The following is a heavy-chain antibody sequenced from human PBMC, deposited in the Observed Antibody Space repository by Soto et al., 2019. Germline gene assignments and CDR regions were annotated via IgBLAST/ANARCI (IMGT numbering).Heavy chain of an antibody. CDR1: GFTFSNAW. V-gene: IGHV3-15*01. CDR3: SSGHGGMDV. Sequence: GWSLRLSCAASGFTFSNAWMSWVRQAPGKGLEWVGRTKSKTDGGTTDYAAPVKGRFTISRDDSKNTLYLQMNSLKTEDTAVYYCSSGHGGMDVWGQGTTVTVSS. J-gene: IGHJ6*02. D-gene: IGHD5-12*01. CDR2: TKSKTDGGTT.